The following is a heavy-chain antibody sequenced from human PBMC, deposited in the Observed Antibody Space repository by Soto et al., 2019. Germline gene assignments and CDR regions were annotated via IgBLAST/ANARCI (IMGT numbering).Heavy chain of an antibody. J-gene: IGHJ6*02. CDR2: IIPIFGTA. Sequence: QVPLVQSGAEVKKPGPSVKVSCKASGGTCSSYAISWVRQAPGQGLEWMGGIIPIFGTANYAQKFQGRVTITADEYMSPAHMELSSLRSEDTDVYYCAREDGSGSYYKGYYYGMDVWGQGTPVTVSS. D-gene: IGHD3-10*01. CDR1: GGTCSSYA. V-gene: IGHV1-69*01. CDR3: AREDGSGSYYKGYYYGMDV.